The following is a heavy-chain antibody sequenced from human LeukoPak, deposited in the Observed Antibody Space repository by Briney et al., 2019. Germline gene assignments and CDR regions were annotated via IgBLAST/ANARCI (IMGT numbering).Heavy chain of an antibody. Sequence: GGSLRLSCAASGFTFSSYAMSWVRQAPGKGLEWVSAISGSGGSTYYADSVRGRFTISRDNSKNTLYLQMNSLRAEDTAVYYCAKGGSRNYYDSSGYYRSEYFQHWGQGTLVTVS. D-gene: IGHD3-22*01. CDR2: ISGSGGST. J-gene: IGHJ1*01. V-gene: IGHV3-23*01. CDR3: AKGGSRNYYDSSGYYRSEYFQH. CDR1: GFTFSSYA.